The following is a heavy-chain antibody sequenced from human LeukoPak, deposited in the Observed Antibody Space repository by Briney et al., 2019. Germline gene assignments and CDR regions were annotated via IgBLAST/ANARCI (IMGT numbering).Heavy chain of an antibody. V-gene: IGHV3-48*04. J-gene: IGHJ6*03. Sequence: SGGSLRLSCAASGFTFSSYSMNWVRQAPGKGLEWVSYISSSSGTIYNADSVTGRFTISRDNAKNSLYLQMNSLRAEDTALYYCARGQGDFWSGYYYYYYMDVWAKGPRSPSP. CDR3: ARGQGDFWSGYYYYYYMDV. CDR2: ISSSSGTI. D-gene: IGHD3-3*01. CDR1: GFTFSSYS.